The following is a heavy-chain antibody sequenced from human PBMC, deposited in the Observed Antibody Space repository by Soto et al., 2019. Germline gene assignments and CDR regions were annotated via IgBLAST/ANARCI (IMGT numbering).Heavy chain of an antibody. CDR3: ARDSSGYYRTFDY. D-gene: IGHD3-22*01. Sequence: SVKVSCKASGGTFSSYAISWVRQAPGQGLEWMGGIIPVFGTANYAQKFQGRVTITADESTSTAYMELSSLRSEDTAVYYCARDSSGYYRTFDYWGQGTLVTVSS. CDR2: IIPVFGTA. V-gene: IGHV1-69*13. CDR1: GGTFSSYA. J-gene: IGHJ4*02.